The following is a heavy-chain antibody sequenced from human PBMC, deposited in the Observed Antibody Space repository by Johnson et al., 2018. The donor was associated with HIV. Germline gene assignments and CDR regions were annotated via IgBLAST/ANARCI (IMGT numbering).Heavy chain of an antibody. CDR2: VWYDGSNK. CDR1: GFTFSNYG. D-gene: IGHD6-6*01. CDR3: ARGKSVAARIGAFDI. Sequence: QVQLVESGGGVVPPGRSLRLSCVASGFTFSNYGMHWVRQAPGKGLEWVAAVWYDGSNKYYADSVKGRFTISRDNSKNTLCLQMNSLRPEDTAVFYCARGKSVAARIGAFDIWGQGTMVTVSS. V-gene: IGHV3-33*01. J-gene: IGHJ3*02.